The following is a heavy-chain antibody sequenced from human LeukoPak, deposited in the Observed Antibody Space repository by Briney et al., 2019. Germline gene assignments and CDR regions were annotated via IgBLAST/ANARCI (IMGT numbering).Heavy chain of an antibody. J-gene: IGHJ4*02. CDR1: GASISSYY. D-gene: IGHD3-16*02. CDR2: IYYSGST. CDR3: AREGGDYVWGSYRYRHFDY. Sequence: PSETLSLTCTVSGASISSYYWSWIRQPPGKGLEWIGYIYYSGSTNYNPSLKSRVTISEDTSKNEFSLKLSSVTAADTAVYYCAREGGDYVWGSYRYRHFDYWGQGTLVTVSS. V-gene: IGHV4-59*01.